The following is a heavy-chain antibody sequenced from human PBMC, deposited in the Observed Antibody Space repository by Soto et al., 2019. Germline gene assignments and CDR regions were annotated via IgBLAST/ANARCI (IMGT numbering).Heavy chain of an antibody. D-gene: IGHD6-6*01. CDR1: GGSISRGGYS. CDR2: IYHSGST. V-gene: IGHV4-30-2*01. J-gene: IGHJ4*02. Sequence: SETLSLTCAVSGGSISRGGYSWSWIRQPPGKGLEWIGYIYHSGSTYYNPSLKSRVTISVDRSKNQFSLKLSSVTAADTAVYYCARVTADRRGFDYWGQGTLVTVSS. CDR3: ARVTADRRGFDY.